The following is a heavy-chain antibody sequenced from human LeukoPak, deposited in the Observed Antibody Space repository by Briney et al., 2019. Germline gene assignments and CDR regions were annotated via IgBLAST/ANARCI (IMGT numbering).Heavy chain of an antibody. CDR2: IYHSGST. D-gene: IGHD3-3*01. CDR1: GGSISSGGYS. CDR3: ARGGDYYFDY. J-gene: IGHJ4*02. V-gene: IGHV4-30-2*01. Sequence: PSETLSLTCAVSGGSISSGGYSWSWIRQPPGKGLEWIGYIYHSGSTYYNPSLKSRVTISVDRSKNQFSLKLSSVTAADTAVYYCARGGDYYFDYWGQGTLVTVSS.